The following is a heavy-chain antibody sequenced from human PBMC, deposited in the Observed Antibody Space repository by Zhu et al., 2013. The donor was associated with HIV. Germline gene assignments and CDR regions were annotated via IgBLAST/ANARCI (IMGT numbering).Heavy chain of an antibody. V-gene: IGHV1-2*02. CDR1: AYTFTNSF. Sequence: QVQMVQSGAEVREPGASVKVSCKTSAYTFTNSFIHWVRQAPGQGLEWVGWVDPGTGGTKYAQKFQGRVTMTRDTSTRTVYMELTSLISDDTAIYYCARDGNGYQGAFDYWGQGTLVTVSS. CDR3: ARDGNGYQGAFDY. J-gene: IGHJ4*02. CDR2: VDPGTGGT. D-gene: IGHD5-18*01.